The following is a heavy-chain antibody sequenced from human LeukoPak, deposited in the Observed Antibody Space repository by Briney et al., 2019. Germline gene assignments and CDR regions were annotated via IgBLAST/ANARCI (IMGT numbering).Heavy chain of an antibody. CDR2: IYYSGST. V-gene: IGHV4-59*01. CDR1: GGSIGSYY. J-gene: IGHJ4*02. D-gene: IGHD3-9*01. Sequence: PSQTLSLTCAVSGGSIGSYYWSWIRQPPGKGLEWIGYIYYSGSTNYNPSLKSRVTISVDTSKNQFSLKLSSVTAADTAVYYCARVEPGRGYDILTGYYPGAFDYWGQRTLVTVSS. CDR3: ARVEPGRGYDILTGYYPGAFDY.